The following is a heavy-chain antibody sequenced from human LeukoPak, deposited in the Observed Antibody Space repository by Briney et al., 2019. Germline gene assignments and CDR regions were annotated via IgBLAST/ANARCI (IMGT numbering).Heavy chain of an antibody. D-gene: IGHD2-2*01. Sequence: GGSLRLSCATSGFTVNNNAMSWVRQAPGKRLEWVSATNGGGDATEYADSVKGRFTISRDNSKNPLYLQMNSLRPEDTAVYYCARCTASCYANAFDVWGQGTLLTVSS. CDR3: ARCTASCYANAFDV. J-gene: IGHJ3*01. CDR1: GFTVNNNA. V-gene: IGHV3-23*01. CDR2: TNGGGDAT.